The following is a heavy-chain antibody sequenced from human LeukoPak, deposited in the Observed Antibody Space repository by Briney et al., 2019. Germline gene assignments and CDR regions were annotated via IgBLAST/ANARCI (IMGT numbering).Heavy chain of an antibody. Sequence: GGSLRLSCAVSGFTISSNYMNWVRQAPGKGLEWISVIYSGGTTYYADSVKGRFTVSRDNSKNTLYLQMNSLRAEDRAVYYCAKDSAWGRYDDWGQGTLVTVSS. CDR2: IYSGGTT. J-gene: IGHJ1*01. D-gene: IGHD3-16*01. V-gene: IGHV3-53*01. CDR3: AKDSAWGRYDD. CDR1: GFTISSNY.